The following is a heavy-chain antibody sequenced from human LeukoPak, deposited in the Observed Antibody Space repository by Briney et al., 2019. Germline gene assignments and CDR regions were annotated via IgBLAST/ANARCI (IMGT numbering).Heavy chain of an antibody. CDR3: ARDRIAIFGVVTHGYFDY. J-gene: IGHJ4*02. V-gene: IGHV1-69*05. CDR1: GGTFSSYA. Sequence: SVKVSCKASGGTFSSYAISWVRQAPGQGLEWMGRIIPIFGTANYAQKFQGRVTITTDESTSTAYMELSSLRSEDTAVYYCARDRIAIFGVVTHGYFDYWGQGTLVTVSS. D-gene: IGHD3-3*01. CDR2: IIPIFGTA.